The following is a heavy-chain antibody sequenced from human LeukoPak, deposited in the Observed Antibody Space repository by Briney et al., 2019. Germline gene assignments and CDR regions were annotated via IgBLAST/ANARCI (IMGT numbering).Heavy chain of an antibody. D-gene: IGHD3-3*01. Sequence: GASVKVSCKASGGTFSSYAISWVRQAPGQGLEWMGRIIPILGIANYAQKFQGRVTITADKSTSTAYMELSSLRSEDTAVYYCAGDSITIFGVVIANFDYWGQGTLVTVSS. CDR2: IIPILGIA. V-gene: IGHV1-69*04. J-gene: IGHJ4*02. CDR1: GGTFSSYA. CDR3: AGDSITIFGVVIANFDY.